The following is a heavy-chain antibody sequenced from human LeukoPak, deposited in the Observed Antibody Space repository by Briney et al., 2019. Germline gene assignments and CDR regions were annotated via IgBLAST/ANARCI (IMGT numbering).Heavy chain of an antibody. Sequence: GGSLRLSCAASGFTFSSYGMHWVRQAPGKGLEWVAVISYDGSNKYHADSVKGRFIISRDNSKNTPYPQMNSLRAEDTAVYYCAKDRRGWYYGMDVWGQGTTVIVSS. CDR3: AKDRRGWYYGMDV. V-gene: IGHV3-30*18. CDR1: GFTFSSYG. J-gene: IGHJ6*02. D-gene: IGHD1-26*01. CDR2: ISYDGSNK.